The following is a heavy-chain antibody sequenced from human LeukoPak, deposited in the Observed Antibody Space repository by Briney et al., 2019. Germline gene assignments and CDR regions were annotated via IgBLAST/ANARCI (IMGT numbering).Heavy chain of an antibody. Sequence: GASVRVSCKASGYTFTYYAITWVRQAPGQGLELMGWISGYNGDTKYAEKFQGRVTMTTDTSTNTAYMELGSLTSNDTAVYHCARDFSNTNGFRAVVDYWGQGTLVTVSS. J-gene: IGHJ4*02. D-gene: IGHD2-8*01. CDR1: GYTFTYYA. CDR2: ISGYNGDT. CDR3: ARDFSNTNGFRAVVDY. V-gene: IGHV1-18*01.